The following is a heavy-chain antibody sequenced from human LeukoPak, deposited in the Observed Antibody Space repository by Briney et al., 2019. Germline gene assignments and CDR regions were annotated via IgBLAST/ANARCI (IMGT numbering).Heavy chain of an antibody. CDR3: ARDGDSGSYFDN. CDR1: GGSISSGGYY. D-gene: IGHD1-26*01. V-gene: IGHV4-61*02. J-gene: IGHJ4*02. CDR2: IYSSGST. Sequence: SQTLSLTCTVSGGSISSGGYYWSWIRQPAGKGLEWIGRIYSSGSTNYNPSLKSRVTISVDTSKNQFSLKLSSVTAVDTAVYYCARDGDSGSYFDNWGQGTLVTVSS.